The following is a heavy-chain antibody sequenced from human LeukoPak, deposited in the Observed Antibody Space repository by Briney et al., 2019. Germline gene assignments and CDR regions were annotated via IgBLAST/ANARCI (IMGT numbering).Heavy chain of an antibody. CDR1: GGSIDTYY. V-gene: IGHV4-59*01. J-gene: IGHJ4*02. CDR2: IYYTGST. Sequence: KPSETLSLTCTVSGGSIDTYYWTWVRQPPGKGLEYIAYIYYTGSTDYNPSFKSRVRMSLDTSKNQFSLVLNSVTAADTAVYYCARGRYGGGWYDYWGQGTLVIVSS. CDR3: ARGRYGGGWYDY. D-gene: IGHD6-19*01.